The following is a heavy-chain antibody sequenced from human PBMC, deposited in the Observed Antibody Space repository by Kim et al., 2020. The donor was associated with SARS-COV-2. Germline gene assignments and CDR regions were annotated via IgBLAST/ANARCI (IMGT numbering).Heavy chain of an antibody. CDR3: ARHVIYIGLNH. CDR2: LSYRGDI. D-gene: IGHD4-4*01. Sequence: SETLSLTCTVSGDSFTTSGHYWGWLRHPPGKGREWHATLSYRGDIYYNPSLKSRITMSVDTSKTQLSLRLNSVTAADTAVYYCARHVIYIGLNHWGQGDLVTVSS. V-gene: IGHV4-39*01. CDR1: GDSFTTSGHY. J-gene: IGHJ4*02.